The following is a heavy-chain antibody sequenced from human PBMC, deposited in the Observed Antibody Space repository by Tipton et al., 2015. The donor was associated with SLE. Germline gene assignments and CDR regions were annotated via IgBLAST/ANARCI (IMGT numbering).Heavy chain of an antibody. CDR1: GYSISSGYY. J-gene: IGHJ4*02. Sequence: TLSLTCAVSGYSISSGYYWGWIRQPPGKGLEGIGSIYHSGGTYYNPSHKSRVTISLDTSKNPFSLKLSTVTAADPAVYYCARLYCTNGVCFPGYWGQGTLVTVSS. CDR3: ARLYCTNGVCFPGY. D-gene: IGHD2-8*01. CDR2: IYHSGGT. V-gene: IGHV4-38-2*01.